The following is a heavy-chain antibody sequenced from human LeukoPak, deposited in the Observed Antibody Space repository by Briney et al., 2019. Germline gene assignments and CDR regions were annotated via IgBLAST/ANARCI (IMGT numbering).Heavy chain of an antibody. CDR2: TNSGGTTT. CDR3: AKQSYARSLGE. D-gene: IGHD3-10*02. J-gene: IGHJ4*02. CDR1: GFPFSDFS. V-gene: IGHV3-23*01. Sequence: GGSLRLSCATCGFPFSDFSMTWVRQAPGKGLEWISTTNSGGTTTYYAESVKGRFTISRDNFKNALYLQMSSLRVEDTAIYYCAKQSYARSLGEGGPGTLVTVSS.